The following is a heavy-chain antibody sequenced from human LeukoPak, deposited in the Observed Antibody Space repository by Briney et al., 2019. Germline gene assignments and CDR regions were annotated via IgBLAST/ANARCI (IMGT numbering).Heavy chain of an antibody. CDR2: ISAYNGNT. V-gene: IGHV1-18*01. CDR1: GYTFTSYG. CDR3: ARFGGFKWELLV. Sequence: ASVRVSCKASGYTFTSYGISWVRQAPGQGLEWMGWISAYNGNTNYAQEYQGRVTMTTDTSTSTAYMELRSLRSDDTAVYYCARFGGFKWELLVWGQGTLVTASS. J-gene: IGHJ4*02. D-gene: IGHD1-26*01.